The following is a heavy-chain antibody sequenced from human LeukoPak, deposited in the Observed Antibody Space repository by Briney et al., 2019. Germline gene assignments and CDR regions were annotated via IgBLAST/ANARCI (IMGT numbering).Heavy chain of an antibody. CDR1: GYTFTSYG. CDR2: ISAYNGNT. CDR3: ASGLYIAVAGRRFDY. J-gene: IGHJ4*02. V-gene: IGHV1-18*01. D-gene: IGHD6-19*01. Sequence: ASVKVSCKASGYTFTSYGISWVRQAPGQGLEWMGWISAYNGNTNYAQKLQGRVTMTTDTSTSTAYMELRSLRSEDTAVYYCASGLYIAVAGRRFDYWGQGTLVTVSS.